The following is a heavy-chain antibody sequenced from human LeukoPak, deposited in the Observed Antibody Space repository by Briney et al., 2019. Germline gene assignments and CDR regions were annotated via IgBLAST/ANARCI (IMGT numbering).Heavy chain of an antibody. V-gene: IGHV1-8*01. CDR3: ARVGIAAAGHFDY. CDR2: MNPNSGNT. CDR1: GYTFTSYD. Sequence: ASVKVSCKASGYTFTSYDINWVRQATGQGLEWMGWMNPNSGNTGYAQKLQGRVTMTRNTSISTAYMELSSLRSEDTAVYYCARVGIAAAGHFDYWGQGTLVTVSS. D-gene: IGHD6-13*01. J-gene: IGHJ4*02.